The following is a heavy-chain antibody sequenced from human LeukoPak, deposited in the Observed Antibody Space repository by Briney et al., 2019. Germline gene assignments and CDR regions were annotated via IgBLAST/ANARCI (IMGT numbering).Heavy chain of an antibody. CDR2: IYTGGTT. D-gene: IGHD6-6*01. Sequence: RLSXAASGFTVXXXXXNWXXXXPXXGXEWVSIIYTGGTTHYADSLKDRFTISRDDSINTLYLQMNSLRAEDTAVYYCARDSXSYXFDYWGQGXLXXVSS. CDR1: GFTVXXXX. CDR3: ARDSXSYXFDY. V-gene: IGHV3-66*01. J-gene: IGHJ4*02.